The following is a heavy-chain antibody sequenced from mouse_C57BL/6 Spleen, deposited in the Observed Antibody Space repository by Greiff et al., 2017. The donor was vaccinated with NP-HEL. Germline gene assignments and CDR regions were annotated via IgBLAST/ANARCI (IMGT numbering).Heavy chain of an antibody. V-gene: IGHV1-76*01. Sequence: VQLQQSGAELVRPGASVKLSCKASGYTFTDYYINWVKQRPGQGLEWIARIYPGSGNTYYNEKFKGKATLTADKSSSTAYMQLSSLTSEDSAVYFCARAGSSGPCYCDYWGKSTTLTVAT. CDR2: IYPGSGNT. CDR3: ARAGSSGPCYCDY. D-gene: IGHD3-2*02. CDR1: GYTFTDYY. J-gene: IGHJ2*01.